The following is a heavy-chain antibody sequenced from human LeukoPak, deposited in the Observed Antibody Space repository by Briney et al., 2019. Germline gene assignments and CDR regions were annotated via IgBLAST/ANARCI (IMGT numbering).Heavy chain of an antibody. J-gene: IGHJ3*01. V-gene: IGHV3-48*01. CDR1: GFTFSSYS. CDR3: AKGKVNHDGALDA. D-gene: IGHD2-21*01. CDR2: ISSSSSTI. Sequence: GGSLRLSCAASGFTFSSYSMNWVRQAPGKGLEWVSYISSSSSTINYADSVKGRFTISRDNSKKTLYLQMNSLRAEDTAVYYCAKGKVNHDGALDAWGQGTLVTVSS.